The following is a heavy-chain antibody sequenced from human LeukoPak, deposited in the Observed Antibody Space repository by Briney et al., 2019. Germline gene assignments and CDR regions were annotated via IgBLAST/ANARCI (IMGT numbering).Heavy chain of an antibody. CDR2: ISGSGGTT. CDR1: GFTFSSYA. V-gene: IGHV3-23*01. Sequence: GGPLRLSCAASGFTFSSYAMSWVRQAPGKGLEWVSAISGSGGTTYYADSVKGRFTISRDNSKNTLYLQMNSLRAEDTAVYYCAKDLVVGATLTYYFDYWGQGTLVTVSS. CDR3: AKDLVVGATLTYYFDY. J-gene: IGHJ4*02. D-gene: IGHD1-26*01.